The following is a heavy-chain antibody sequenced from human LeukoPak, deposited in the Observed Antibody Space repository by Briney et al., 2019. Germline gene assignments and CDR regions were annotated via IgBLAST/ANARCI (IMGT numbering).Heavy chain of an antibody. D-gene: IGHD1-26*01. V-gene: IGHV3-9*01. Sequence: GGSLRLSCAASGFTFDDYAMHWVRQAPGKGLEWDSGISWNSGSIGYADSVKGRLTISRDNAKNSLYLQMNSLRAEDTALYYCAKDKGQWEPLEYWGQGTLVTVSS. J-gene: IGHJ4*02. CDR1: GFTFDDYA. CDR3: AKDKGQWEPLEY. CDR2: ISWNSGSI.